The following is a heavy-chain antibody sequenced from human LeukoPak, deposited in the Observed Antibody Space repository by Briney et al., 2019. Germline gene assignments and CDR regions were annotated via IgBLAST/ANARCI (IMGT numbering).Heavy chain of an antibody. CDR3: ARDVSQLEGWFGGSHAFDI. Sequence: PSETLSLTCTVSGGSINNYYWSWIRQPAGKGLEWIGRIYTRGSTNYNPSLKSRVTMSVDTSKNQFSLKLSSVTAADTAVYYCARDVSQLEGWFGGSHAFDIWGQGTMVTVSS. CDR2: IYTRGST. V-gene: IGHV4-4*07. J-gene: IGHJ3*02. D-gene: IGHD3-10*01. CDR1: GGSINNYY.